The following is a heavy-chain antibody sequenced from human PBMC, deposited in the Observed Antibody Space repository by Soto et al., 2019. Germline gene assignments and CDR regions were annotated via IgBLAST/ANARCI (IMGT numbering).Heavy chain of an antibody. V-gene: IGHV1-69*01. D-gene: IGHD6-6*01. CDR3: ARAEEVIEVRLWVWGWFYP. J-gene: IGHJ5*02. Sequence: QVQLVQSGAEVKKPGSSVKVSCKASGGTFSSYAISWVRQAPGQGLEWMGGIIPIFGTANYAQKFQGRVTITADESTSTAYMGLRSLRSEDTAVYYWARAEEVIEVRLWVWGWFYPGGQGTLVTVSS. CDR1: GGTFSSYA. CDR2: IIPIFGTA.